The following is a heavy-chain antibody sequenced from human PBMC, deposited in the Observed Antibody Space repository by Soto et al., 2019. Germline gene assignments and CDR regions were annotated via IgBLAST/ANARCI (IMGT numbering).Heavy chain of an antibody. Sequence: QVQLVECGGGLVKPGEYLRLSCAASGFTFSDHYVTWIRQAPGKGLEWVSYISNSGSTIYYADSVKGRFTISRDNAENSLYLQMNRLRAEDTAVYYCARVGEMPYKDWGQGTLVTVSS. CDR3: ARVGEMPYKD. CDR1: GFTFSDHY. V-gene: IGHV3-11*01. CDR2: ISNSGSTI. J-gene: IGHJ4*02. D-gene: IGHD3-3*01.